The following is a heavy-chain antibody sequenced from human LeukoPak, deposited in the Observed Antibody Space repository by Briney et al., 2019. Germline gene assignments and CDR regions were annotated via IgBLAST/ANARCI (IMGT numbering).Heavy chain of an antibody. D-gene: IGHD3-22*01. CDR3: ARAYYYDSSGYLS. CDR2: INHSGST. J-gene: IGHJ4*02. V-gene: IGHV4-39*07. CDR1: GGSISSSNYY. Sequence: SETLSLTCTVSGGSISSSNYYWGWIRQPPGKGLEWIGEINHSGSTNYNPSLKSRVTISVDTSKNQFSLKLSSVTAADTAVYYCARAYYYDSSGYLSWGQGTLVTVSS.